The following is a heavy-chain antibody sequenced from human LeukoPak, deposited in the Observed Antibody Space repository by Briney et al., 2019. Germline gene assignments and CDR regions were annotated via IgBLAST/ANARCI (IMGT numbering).Heavy chain of an antibody. CDR2: IDKKDKGYATAT. J-gene: IGHJ5*02. D-gene: IGHD1-26*01. Sequence: GGSLRLSCAASGFTFSGSAIHWVRQSSGKGLEWVAQIDKKDKGYATATAYAASVKGRFTISRDDSINTAYLKMKSLKTEDTALYYCTRDSGTYNWFDPWGQGTLVTVSS. CDR3: TRDSGTYNWFDP. CDR1: GFTFSGSA. V-gene: IGHV3-73*01.